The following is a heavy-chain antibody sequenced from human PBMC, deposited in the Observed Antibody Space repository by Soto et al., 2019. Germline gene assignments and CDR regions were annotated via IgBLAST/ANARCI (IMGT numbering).Heavy chain of an antibody. CDR2: INPNSGGT. CDR3: ARPSLPTPGAFDI. CDR1: GYTFTGYY. J-gene: IGHJ3*02. V-gene: IGHV1-2*02. Sequence: ASVKVSCKASGYTFTGYYMHWVRQAPGQGLEWMGWINPNSGGTNYAQKFQGRVTMTRDKSISTAYLQWSSLKASDTAMYYCARPSLPTPGAFDIWGQGTMVTVSS. D-gene: IGHD2-2*01.